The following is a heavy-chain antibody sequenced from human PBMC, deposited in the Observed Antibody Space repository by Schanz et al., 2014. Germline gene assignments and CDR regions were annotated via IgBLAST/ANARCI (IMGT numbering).Heavy chain of an antibody. CDR3: TTGQLWSGAEFDL. CDR1: TSIFNHAW. V-gene: IGHV3-15*01. CDR2: IKSKTDGETT. Sequence: EVQLLESGGGLVKPGGSLRLSCAASTSIFNHAWMSWVRQAPGKGLEWLGRIKSKTDGETTDYVAPVKGRFSISRDDSTNTLYLQMSSLKMEDTAVYYCTTGQLWSGAEFDLWGQGALITVSS. J-gene: IGHJ5*02. D-gene: IGHD3-10*01.